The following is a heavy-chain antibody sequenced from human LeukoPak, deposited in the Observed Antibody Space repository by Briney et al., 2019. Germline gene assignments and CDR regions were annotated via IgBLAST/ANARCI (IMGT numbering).Heavy chain of an antibody. CDR2: IKQGGSEK. CDR1: GSIFSNYW. Sequence: PGGSLRLSCAASGSIFSNYWMTWVRQAPGKGLEWVANIKQGGSEKYYVDSVKGRFTISRDNAKNSLYLQTNSLRAEDTAVYFCVTDRGRTSGVWGQGTTVTVSS. V-gene: IGHV3-7*02. D-gene: IGHD3-22*01. CDR3: VTDRGRTSGV. J-gene: IGHJ6*02.